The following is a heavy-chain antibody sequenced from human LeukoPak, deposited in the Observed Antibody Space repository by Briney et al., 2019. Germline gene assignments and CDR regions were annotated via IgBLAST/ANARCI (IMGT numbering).Heavy chain of an antibody. V-gene: IGHV4-30-4*08. CDR2: IHYSGIP. D-gene: IGHD4-11*01. Sequence: SETLSLXCTVSGGSISSGDYYCSWIRQPPGNGPEWIGYIHYSGIPSYNPSLKNRRTISVDTSKNQFSLKLSSVTAADTAVYYCARSRAVTFDYWGQGTLVTVSS. J-gene: IGHJ4*02. CDR3: ARSRAVTFDY. CDR1: GGSISSGDYY.